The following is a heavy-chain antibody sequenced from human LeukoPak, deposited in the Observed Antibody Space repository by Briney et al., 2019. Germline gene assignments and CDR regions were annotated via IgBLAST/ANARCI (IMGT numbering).Heavy chain of an antibody. Sequence: QPGGSLRLSCAASGFTVRSNYMSWVRQAPGKGLKWVSIIYGGGSVFYADSVKGRFTISRDNSKNTLYLQMNSLRGEDTAVYYCARGGSYLSAFDIWGQGTMVTVSS. D-gene: IGHD1-26*01. CDR2: IYGGGSV. J-gene: IGHJ3*02. CDR3: ARGGSYLSAFDI. CDR1: GFTVRSNY. V-gene: IGHV3-53*01.